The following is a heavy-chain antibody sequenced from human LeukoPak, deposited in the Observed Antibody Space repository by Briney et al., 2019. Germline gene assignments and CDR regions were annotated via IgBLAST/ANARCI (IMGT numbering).Heavy chain of an antibody. CDR2: ISSSSSYI. Sequence: GGSLRLSCAASGFSFSGYFMTWVRQAPGKGLEWVSSISSSSSYIYYADSVKGRFTISRDNAKNSLYLQMNSLRAEDTAVYYCARDDLSGYDVNYFDYWGQGTLVTVSS. J-gene: IGHJ4*02. D-gene: IGHD5-12*01. CDR3: ARDDLSGYDVNYFDY. V-gene: IGHV3-21*01. CDR1: GFSFSGYF.